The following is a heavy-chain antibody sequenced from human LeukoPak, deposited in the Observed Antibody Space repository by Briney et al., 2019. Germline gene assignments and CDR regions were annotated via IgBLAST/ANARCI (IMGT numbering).Heavy chain of an antibody. V-gene: IGHV3-30*03. Sequence: PGRSLRLSCEASRFTFSTYGMHWVRQAPGKGLEWVTFISYDGTNKYYADSVKGRFTISRDNAKNSLYLQMNSLRAEDTAVYYCARDAEWFDPWGQGTLVTVSS. J-gene: IGHJ5*02. CDR3: ARDAEWFDP. CDR1: RFTFSTYG. CDR2: ISYDGTNK.